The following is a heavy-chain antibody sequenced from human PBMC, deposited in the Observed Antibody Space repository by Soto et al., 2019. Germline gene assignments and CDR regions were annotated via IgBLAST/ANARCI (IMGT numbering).Heavy chain of an antibody. J-gene: IGHJ3*02. D-gene: IGHD6-19*01. CDR3: ARAAGYSSGLKAFDI. V-gene: IGHV1-2*02. CDR2: INPNSGDT. CDR1: GYTFTAYY. Sequence: QVQMVQSGAEVKKPWASVKVSCKASGYTFTAYYMHWVRQAPGQGLEWMGWINPNSGDTNYAQKFQGRVTMTRDTSISTAYMELSRLRSDDTAVYYCARAAGYSSGLKAFDIWGQGTKVTVSS.